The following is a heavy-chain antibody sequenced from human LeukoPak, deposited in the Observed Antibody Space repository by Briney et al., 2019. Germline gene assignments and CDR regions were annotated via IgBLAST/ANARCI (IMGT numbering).Heavy chain of an antibody. CDR2: IWYDGSNK. V-gene: IGHV3-33*01. CDR1: GFTFSSYG. J-gene: IGHJ4*02. CDR3: AREGQGGGSFDY. D-gene: IGHD2-15*01. Sequence: PGRSLRLSCAASGFTFSSYGMHWVRQAPGEGLEWVAVIWYDGSNKYYADSVKGRFTISRDNSKNTLYLQMNSLRAEDTAVYYCAREGQGGGSFDYWGQGTLVTVSS.